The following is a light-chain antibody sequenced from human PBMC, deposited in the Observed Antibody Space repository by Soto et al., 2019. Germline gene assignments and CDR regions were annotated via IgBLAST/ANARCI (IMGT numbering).Light chain of an antibody. CDR3: SSYTTSSTFI. CDR1: SSDVGTYNR. V-gene: IGLV2-18*02. J-gene: IGLJ2*01. CDR2: EVN. Sequence: QSALTQPPSVSGSPGQSVTISCTGSSSDVGTYNRVSWYQQSPGTAPRLMIYEVNNRPSGVPDRFSGSKSDKMASLTISGLQAEDEADYYCSSYTTSSTFIFGGGTKLTVL.